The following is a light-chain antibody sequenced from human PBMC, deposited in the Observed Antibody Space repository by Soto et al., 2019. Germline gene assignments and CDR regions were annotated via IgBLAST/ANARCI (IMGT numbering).Light chain of an antibody. Sequence: QSVLTQPASVSGSPGQSIAISCTGVRTDVADGYDYVSWYQQHPGQAPQLLIYDVSNRPSGVADRFSGSKSGNTASLTISGLQAADEAEYYCTSYTSSTPFYFFGTGTKVTVL. CDR2: DVS. V-gene: IGLV2-14*03. CDR3: TSYTSSTPFYF. CDR1: RTDVADGYDY. J-gene: IGLJ1*01.